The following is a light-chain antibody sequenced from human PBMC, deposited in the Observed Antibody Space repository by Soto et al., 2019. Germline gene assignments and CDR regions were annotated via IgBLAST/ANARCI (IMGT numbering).Light chain of an antibody. CDR1: QSVSSN. J-gene: IGKJ4*01. CDR2: GAS. CDR3: QQYNNWPPLT. Sequence: EIVMTHSPATLSVSPWERATLSCSASQSVSSNLAWYQQKPGQAPRLLIYGASTRATGIPARFSGSGSGTEFTLTISSLQSEDFAVYYCQQYNNWPPLTFGGGTKVDIK. V-gene: IGKV3-15*01.